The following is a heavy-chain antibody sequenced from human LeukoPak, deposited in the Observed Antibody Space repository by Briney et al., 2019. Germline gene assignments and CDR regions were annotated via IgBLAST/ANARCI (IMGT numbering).Heavy chain of an antibody. J-gene: IGHJ4*02. V-gene: IGHV4-39*01. CDR2: IYYSGST. Sequence: PSETLSLTCTVSGGSISSSSYYWGWIRQPPGKGLEWIGSIYYSGSTYYNPSLKSRVTISVDTSKNQFSLKLSSVTAADTAVYYCARYGQWLPDFDYWGQGTLVTVSS. CDR1: GGSISSSSYY. CDR3: ARYGQWLPDFDY. D-gene: IGHD6-19*01.